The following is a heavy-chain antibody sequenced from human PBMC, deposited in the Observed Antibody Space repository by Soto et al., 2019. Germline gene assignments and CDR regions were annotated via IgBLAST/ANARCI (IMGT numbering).Heavy chain of an antibody. J-gene: IGHJ4*02. CDR2: VYWTGST. D-gene: IGHD3-10*01. CDR3: ARSHYPSRLLIDY. CDR1: GDSITTNGYY. V-gene: IGHV4-39*01. Sequence: SETLSLTCSVSGDSITTNGYYWGWIRQPPGKGLQWIGNVYWTGSTFSHPSLTSRVFISVDTSKNEFSLRLTSVTAADTAVYYRARSHYPSRLLIDYWGPGTLVTVSS.